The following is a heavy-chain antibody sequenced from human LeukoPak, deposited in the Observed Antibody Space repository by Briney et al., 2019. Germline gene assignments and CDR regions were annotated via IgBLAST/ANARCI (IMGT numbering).Heavy chain of an antibody. D-gene: IGHD6-19*01. Sequence: GGSLRLSCAASGFTVSSNYMSWVRQAPGKGLEWVSVIYSGGSTYYADSVKGRFTISRDNSKNTLYLQMNSLRAEDTAVYYCAKGSAVADIYFDYWGQGVLVTVSS. CDR3: AKGSAVADIYFDY. CDR2: IYSGGST. J-gene: IGHJ4*02. CDR1: GFTVSSNY. V-gene: IGHV3-53*01.